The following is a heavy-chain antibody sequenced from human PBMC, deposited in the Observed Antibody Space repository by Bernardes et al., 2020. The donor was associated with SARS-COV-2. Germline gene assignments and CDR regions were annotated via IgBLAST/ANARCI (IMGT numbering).Heavy chain of an antibody. D-gene: IGHD5-12*01. CDR1: GFTFSLYS. CDR2: IFKGSII. Sequence: GVLILSCVASGFTFSLYSMSWVRQAPGKGPGWVAFIFKGSIIYYADSVKGRFTISRDNAKNSVYLEMNGLRAEDTAVYYCARGWLENSSDYWGQGTLVTVSS. CDR3: ARGWLENSSDY. V-gene: IGHV3-48*01. J-gene: IGHJ4*02.